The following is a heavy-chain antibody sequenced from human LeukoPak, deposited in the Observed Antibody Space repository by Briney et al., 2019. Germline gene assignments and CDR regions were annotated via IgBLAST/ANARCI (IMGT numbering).Heavy chain of an antibody. CDR3: ASNYDFWSKTRDY. D-gene: IGHD3-3*01. CDR1: GFTFSSYG. J-gene: IGHJ4*02. CDR2: IRYDGSNK. V-gene: IGHV3-30*02. Sequence: GGSLRLSCAASGFTFSSYGMHWVRQAPGKGLEWVAFIRYDGSNKYYADSVKGRFTISRDNAKNSLYLQMNSLRAEDTAVYYCASNYDFWSKTRDYWGQGTLVTVSS.